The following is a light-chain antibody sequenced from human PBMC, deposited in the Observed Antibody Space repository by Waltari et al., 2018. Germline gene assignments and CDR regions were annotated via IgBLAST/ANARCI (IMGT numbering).Light chain of an antibody. J-gene: IGLJ3*02. Sequence: QSVLPHAPSVSAAPGQKVTITCAGSSSTIGNRYVSWYQQFPGTAPKLLIYDNDKRPSEIPDRFSASKSGTSATLDITGLQTGDESNYYCETWDTSLSAWVFGGGTKLTVL. CDR2: DND. V-gene: IGLV1-51*01. CDR1: SSTIGNRY. CDR3: ETWDTSLSAWV.